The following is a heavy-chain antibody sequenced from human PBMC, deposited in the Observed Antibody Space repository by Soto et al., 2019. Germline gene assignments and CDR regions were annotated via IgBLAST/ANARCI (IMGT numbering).Heavy chain of an antibody. V-gene: IGHV3-53*01. Sequence: RFIRLSCAASGFNVGSHYMSCVSQAPGKGLEWVSVIYSGGSTYYADSVKGRFTISRDNSKNTLYLQMNSLRAEDTAVYYCARVYSSSWYVYWFDPWGQGTLVTVSS. CDR3: ARVYSSSWYVYWFDP. D-gene: IGHD6-13*01. J-gene: IGHJ5*02. CDR1: GFNVGSHY. CDR2: IYSGGST.